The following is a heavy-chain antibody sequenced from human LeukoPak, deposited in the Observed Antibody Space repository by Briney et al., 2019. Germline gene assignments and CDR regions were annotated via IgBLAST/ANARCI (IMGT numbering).Heavy chain of an antibody. D-gene: IGHD6-13*01. CDR1: GFTFSSYG. Sequence: EGSLRLSCAASGFTFSSYGMHWVRQAPGKGLEWVAFIRYDGSNKYYADSVKGRFTISRDNSKNTLYLQMNSLRAEDTAVYYCAKDWPGYSSSAVNWFDPWGQGTLVTVSS. CDR3: AKDWPGYSSSAVNWFDP. V-gene: IGHV3-30*02. J-gene: IGHJ5*02. CDR2: IRYDGSNK.